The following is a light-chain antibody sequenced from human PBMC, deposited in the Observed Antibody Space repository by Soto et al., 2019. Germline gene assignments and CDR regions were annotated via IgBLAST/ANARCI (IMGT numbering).Light chain of an antibody. CDR1: QSLVYSDGNTY. CDR3: MQCTHWPEGT. J-gene: IGKJ3*01. Sequence: DVVMTQSPLSLPVSLGQPASISCRSSQSLVYSDGNTYLNWFQQRPGQSPRRLIYKVSNRHSGVPDRFGGSGAGTDFTLKISRVEAEDVGVYYCMQCTHWPEGTFGPGTKVDIK. V-gene: IGKV2-30*01. CDR2: KVS.